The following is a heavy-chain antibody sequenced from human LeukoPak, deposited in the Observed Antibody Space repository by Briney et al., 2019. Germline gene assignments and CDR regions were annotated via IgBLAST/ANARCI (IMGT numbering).Heavy chain of an antibody. V-gene: IGHV1-18*01. J-gene: IGHJ3*02. Sequence: GASVKVSCKASGYTFTSYAMHWVRQAPGQRLEWMGWISAYNGNTNYAQKLQGRVTMTTDTSTSTAYMELRSLRSDDTAVYYCARVLMVRGVIGAFDIWGQGTMVTVSS. CDR3: ARVLMVRGVIGAFDI. CDR1: GYTFTSYA. D-gene: IGHD3-10*01. CDR2: ISAYNGNT.